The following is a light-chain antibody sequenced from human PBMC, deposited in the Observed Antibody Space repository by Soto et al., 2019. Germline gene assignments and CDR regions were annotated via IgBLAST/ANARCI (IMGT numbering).Light chain of an antibody. V-gene: IGLV1-51*01. CDR3: ATWDGSLPAEV. Sequence: QSVLTQPPSVSAAPGQKVTISCSGSSSNIGNNYVSWYQQLPGTAPKLLIYDNNKRPSGIPDRFCGSKSGTSGTLDITGLQTGDEADYYCATWDGSLPAEVFGGGTKLTVL. J-gene: IGLJ2*01. CDR1: SSNIGNNY. CDR2: DNN.